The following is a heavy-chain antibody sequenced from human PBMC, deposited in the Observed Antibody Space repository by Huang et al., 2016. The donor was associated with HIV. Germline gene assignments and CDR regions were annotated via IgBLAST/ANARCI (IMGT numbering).Heavy chain of an antibody. V-gene: IGHV1-69*01. J-gene: IGHJ4*02. CDR3: ARAGEAYYDSSGYYYFDY. CDR2: IIPIFDAA. Sequence: QVQLVQSGAEVKKPGSSVKVSCKASGGTFSSYAISWVRQAPGQGLEWMGGIIPIFDAANYAQKCQGRVTITADESTSTAYMELSSLRSEDTAVYYCARAGEAYYDSSGYYYFDYWGQGTLVTVSS. CDR1: GGTFSSYA. D-gene: IGHD3-22*01.